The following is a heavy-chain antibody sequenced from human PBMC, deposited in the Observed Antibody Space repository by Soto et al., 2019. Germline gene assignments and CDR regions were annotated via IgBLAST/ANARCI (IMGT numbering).Heavy chain of an antibody. Sequence: EVQLVESGGGLVQPGGSLRLSCAASGFTFSSYWMSWVRQAPGKGLEWVANIKQDGSEKYYVDSVKGRFTISRDNAKNSLYLQMNSLRADDTAVYYCARGRGCSTGCHNFDYWGQGTLVTVSS. CDR1: GFTFSSYW. J-gene: IGHJ4*02. D-gene: IGHD2-2*01. CDR2: IKQDGSEK. V-gene: IGHV3-7*01. CDR3: ARGRGCSTGCHNFDY.